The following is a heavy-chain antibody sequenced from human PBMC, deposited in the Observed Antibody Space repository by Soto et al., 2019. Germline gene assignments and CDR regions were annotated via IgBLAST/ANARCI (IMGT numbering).Heavy chain of an antibody. V-gene: IGHV1-8*01. CDR3: ARSPPIAMVRGVGFDP. Sequence: ASVKVSCKASGYTFTSYDINWVRQATGQGLEWMGWVNPNSGNTGYAQKFQGRVTMTRNTSISTAYMELSSLRSEDTAVYYCARSPPIAMVRGVGFDPWGQGTLVTVSS. D-gene: IGHD3-10*01. J-gene: IGHJ5*02. CDR2: VNPNSGNT. CDR1: GYTFTSYD.